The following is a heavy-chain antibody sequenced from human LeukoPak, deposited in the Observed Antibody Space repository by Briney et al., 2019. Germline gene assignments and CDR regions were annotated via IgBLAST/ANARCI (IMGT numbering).Heavy chain of an antibody. CDR3: ARPYSSGLYYFDY. CDR2: INYSGST. J-gene: IGHJ4*02. D-gene: IGHD6-19*01. Sequence: SETLSLSCTVSGGSVSSGSYYWTWIRQPPGRGLEWIGYINYSGSTNYNPSLKSRVTISVDTSKNQFSLKLSSVTAADTAVYYCARPYSSGLYYFDYWGQGTLVTVSS. V-gene: IGHV4-61*01. CDR1: GGSVSSGSYY.